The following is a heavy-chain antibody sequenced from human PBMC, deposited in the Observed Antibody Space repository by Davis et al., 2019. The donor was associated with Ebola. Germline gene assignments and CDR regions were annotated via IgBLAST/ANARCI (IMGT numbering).Heavy chain of an antibody. V-gene: IGHV3-23*01. CDR3: ARNRGSRTADWFDP. J-gene: IGHJ5*02. CDR1: GFTFSTYA. CDR2: ITGSGGST. Sequence: GESLKISCAASGFTFSTYAMTWVRQAPGKGLEWVSGITGSGGSTYYADSVKGRFTISRDNSKNTLYLQMNSLRAEDTAVYYCARNRGSRTADWFDPWGQGTLVTVSP. D-gene: IGHD3-10*01.